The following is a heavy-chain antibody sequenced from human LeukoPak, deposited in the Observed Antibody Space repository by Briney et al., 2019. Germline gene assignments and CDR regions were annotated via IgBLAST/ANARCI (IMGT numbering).Heavy chain of an antibody. J-gene: IGHJ5*02. CDR2: IYHSGST. CDR1: GGSISSSNW. V-gene: IGHV4-4*02. D-gene: IGHD1-1*01. CDR3: ARLNNWNVQRKGWFDP. Sequence: PSETLSLTCAVSGGSISSSNWWSWVRQPPGKGLEWIGEIYHSGSTNYNLSLKSRVTISVDKSKNQFSLKLSSVTAADTAVYYCARLNNWNVQRKGWFDPWGQGTLVTVSS.